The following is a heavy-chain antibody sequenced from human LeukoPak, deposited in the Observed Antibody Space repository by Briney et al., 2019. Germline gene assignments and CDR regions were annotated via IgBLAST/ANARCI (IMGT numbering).Heavy chain of an antibody. J-gene: IGHJ4*02. V-gene: IGHV1-2*02. CDR1: GYTFTGYY. Sequence: ASVKVSCKASGYTFTGYYIHWVRQAPGQGLEWMGWINSNSGGTNYAQKFQGRVTMTRDTSISTAYMELSRLRSDDTAVYYCARVGSSSWHVDYWGQGTLVTASS. D-gene: IGHD6-13*01. CDR2: INSNSGGT. CDR3: ARVGSSSWHVDY.